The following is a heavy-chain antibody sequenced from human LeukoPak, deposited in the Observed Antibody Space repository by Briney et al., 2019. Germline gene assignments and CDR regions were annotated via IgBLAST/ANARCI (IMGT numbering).Heavy chain of an antibody. D-gene: IGHD3-10*01. J-gene: IGHJ4*02. CDR3: AKEGPFPNYGSGSYYFDY. CDR2: ISGNDGST. CDR1: GFTLSCCA. Sequence: GGSLRLSCAASGFTLSCCAMNWVRQAPGKGLEWVSAISGNDGSTHYADSVKGRFTISRDNSKNTLYLQMNSLSAEDTAVYYCAKEGPFPNYGSGSYYFDYWGQGTLVTVSS. V-gene: IGHV3-23*01.